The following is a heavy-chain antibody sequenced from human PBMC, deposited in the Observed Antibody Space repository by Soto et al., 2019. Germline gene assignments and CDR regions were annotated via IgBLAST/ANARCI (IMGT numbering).Heavy chain of an antibody. J-gene: IGHJ4*02. V-gene: IGHV4-39*01. CDR1: GDSISSSTYF. CDR3: ARHLGEGYFDY. CDR2: IFYSGST. Sequence: NPSETLSLTCTVSGDSISSSTYFWGWVRQPPGKGLEWIGGIFYSGSTFYNPSLKSRVTISVDTSKNHFSLKLNSVTAADTAVFYCARHLGEGYFDYWGQGTLVTVSS.